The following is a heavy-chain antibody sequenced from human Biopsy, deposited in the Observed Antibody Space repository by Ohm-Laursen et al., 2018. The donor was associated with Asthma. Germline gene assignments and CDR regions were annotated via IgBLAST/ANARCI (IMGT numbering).Heavy chain of an antibody. CDR1: GYTFNSAG. D-gene: IGHD3-10*01. Sequence: GPSVKASCKTSGYTFNSAGITWGRQAPGQGLEWMGGISVYNGNTKVAQKLQDGVTMITDTSTSTAYMELRSLRSDDTAVYFCARAVDYSHYYGIDVWGQGTTVTVS. CDR3: ARAVDYSHYYGIDV. J-gene: IGHJ6*02. V-gene: IGHV1-18*01. CDR2: ISVYNGNT.